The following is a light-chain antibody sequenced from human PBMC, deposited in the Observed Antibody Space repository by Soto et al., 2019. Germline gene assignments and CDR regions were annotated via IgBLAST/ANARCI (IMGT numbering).Light chain of an antibody. Sequence: VFLQSPATLSLSPGERATLSCVASQSVSSSRLAWYQQKPALAPRLLIYDASSRATGIPDRFSGSGSGTDFTLTISRLEPEDFAVYYCQQYGNSPITFGQGTRLEI. CDR2: DAS. CDR3: QQYGNSPIT. V-gene: IGKV3D-20*01. CDR1: QSVSSSR. J-gene: IGKJ5*01.